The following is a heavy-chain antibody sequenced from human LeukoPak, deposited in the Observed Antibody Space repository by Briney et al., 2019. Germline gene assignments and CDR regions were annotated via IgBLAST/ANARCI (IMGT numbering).Heavy chain of an antibody. CDR2: ISYDGSNK. Sequence: PGRSLRLSCAASGFTFSSYAMHWVRQAPGKGLEWVAVISYDGSNKYYADSVKGRFNISRDNSKNTLYLQMNSLTTEDTAVFHCARGSLQGEHRDFPPRDWGQGTLVTVSS. V-gene: IGHV3-30-3*01. CDR3: ARGSLQGEHRDFPPRD. J-gene: IGHJ4*02. CDR1: GFTFSSYA. D-gene: IGHD3-16*02.